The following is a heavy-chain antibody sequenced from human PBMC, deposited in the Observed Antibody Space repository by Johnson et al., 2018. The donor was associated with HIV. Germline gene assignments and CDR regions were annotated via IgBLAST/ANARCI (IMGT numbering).Heavy chain of an antibody. J-gene: IGHJ3*02. CDR1: GFTFSSYA. Sequence: QVQLVESGGGFVQPGGSLRLSCAASGFTFSSYAMHWVRQAPGKGLEWVAFIRYDGSNNYYADSVKGRFTISRDNSNNTLYLQMNGPRAEDTALYYCARDSVGARGAFDSWGQGTMVTVSS. CDR3: ARDSVGARGAFDS. D-gene: IGHD1-26*01. CDR2: IRYDGSNN. V-gene: IGHV3-30*02.